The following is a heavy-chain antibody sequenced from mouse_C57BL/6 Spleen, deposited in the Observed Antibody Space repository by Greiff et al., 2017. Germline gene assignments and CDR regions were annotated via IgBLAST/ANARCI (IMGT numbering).Heavy chain of an antibody. CDR1: GFSLTSYG. CDR3: ARNPPIYYDYDGYAMDY. V-gene: IGHV2-2*01. Sequence: VKLVESGPGLVQPSQSLSITCTVSGFSLTSYGVHWVRQSPGKGLEWLGVIWSGGSTDYNAAFISRLSISQDNSKSQVFFKMNSLQADDTAIYYCARNPPIYYDYDGYAMDYWGQGTSVTVSS. D-gene: IGHD2-4*01. CDR2: IWSGGST. J-gene: IGHJ4*01.